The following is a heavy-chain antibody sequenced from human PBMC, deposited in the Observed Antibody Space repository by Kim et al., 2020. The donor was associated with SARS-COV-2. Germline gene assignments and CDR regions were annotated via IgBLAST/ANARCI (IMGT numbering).Heavy chain of an antibody. Sequence: DSVKGRFTISRDNSKNTLYLQMNSLRAEDTAVYYCARDARYYGSGSYWNYWGQGTLVTVSS. J-gene: IGHJ4*02. V-gene: IGHV3-30*01. D-gene: IGHD3-10*01. CDR3: ARDARYYGSGSYWNY.